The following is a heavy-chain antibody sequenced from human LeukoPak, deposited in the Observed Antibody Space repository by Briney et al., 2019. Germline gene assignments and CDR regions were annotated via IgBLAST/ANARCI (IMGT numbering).Heavy chain of an antibody. CDR3: AKSKFPYDTDGWHGYFDF. Sequence: TGGSLRLSCAASRFTFSSYAMSWVRQAPGKGLEWGSSISGSGGSTYYADSVTGRFTISRDNSKNTLSLQMNSLGGDDTAAYYCAKSKFPYDTDGWHGYFDFWGQGTLVTVSS. J-gene: IGHJ4*02. D-gene: IGHD3-22*01. CDR1: RFTFSSYA. V-gene: IGHV3-23*01. CDR2: ISGSGGST.